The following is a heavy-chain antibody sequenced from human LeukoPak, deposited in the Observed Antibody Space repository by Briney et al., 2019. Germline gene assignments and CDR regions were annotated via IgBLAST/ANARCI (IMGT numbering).Heavy chain of an antibody. J-gene: IGHJ1*01. V-gene: IGHV4-59*01. D-gene: IGHD6-6*01. CDR2: LQYRDNT. Sequence: PSETLSLTCTVSGGSISSYYWSSIRQPPGKGVEWIEYLQYRDNTNYTPSPKSRVTISVVTSKTQSSLKLISVTAADTAVYYCARSSPPAGYYSSSSGEAEYFQHWGQGTLVTASS. CDR1: GGSISSYY. CDR3: ARSSPPAGYYSSSSGEAEYFQH.